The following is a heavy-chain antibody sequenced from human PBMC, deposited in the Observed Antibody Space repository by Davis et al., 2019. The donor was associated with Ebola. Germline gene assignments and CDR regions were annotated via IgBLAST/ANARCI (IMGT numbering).Heavy chain of an antibody. D-gene: IGHD4/OR15-4a*01. Sequence: ASVKVSCKASGYTFINNDINWVRQATGQGLEWMGWMNPHSGNTGYASKFQGRVTMTRDNSINTAYLELSSLTSEDTAVYYCARPIEKRCSPGCFDLWGRGTLVTVSS. CDR2: MNPHSGNT. V-gene: IGHV1-8*01. CDR3: ARPIEKRCSPGCFDL. J-gene: IGHJ2*01. CDR1: GYTFINND.